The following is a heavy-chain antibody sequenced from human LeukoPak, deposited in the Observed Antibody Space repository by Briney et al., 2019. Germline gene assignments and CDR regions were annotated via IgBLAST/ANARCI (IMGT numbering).Heavy chain of an antibody. V-gene: IGHV4-39*07. CDR2: IYYSGST. Sequence: SETLSLTCTVSGGSISSGGYYWGWIRQPPGKGLEWIGSIYYSGSTYYNPSLKSRVTISVDTSKNQFSLKLSSVTAADTAVYYCARSYGSGSYLDAFDIWGQGTMVTVSS. D-gene: IGHD3-10*01. CDR1: GGSISSGGYY. CDR3: ARSYGSGSYLDAFDI. J-gene: IGHJ3*02.